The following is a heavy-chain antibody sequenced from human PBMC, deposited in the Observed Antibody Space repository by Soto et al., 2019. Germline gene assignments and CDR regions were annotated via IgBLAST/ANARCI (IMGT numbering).Heavy chain of an antibody. D-gene: IGHD3-22*01. CDR3: TREDYYGSKMHGMDV. J-gene: IGHJ6*02. CDR1: GFSVSSNY. Sequence: PGGSLRLSCAASGFSVSSNYMSWVRPAPGKGLEWVSVFYTDGSRYYADSVKGRCTMSRDTSKNTLNLQMNSLRAEDTAVYYCTREDYYGSKMHGMDVWGQGTTVTVSS. CDR2: FYTDGSR. V-gene: IGHV3-53*01.